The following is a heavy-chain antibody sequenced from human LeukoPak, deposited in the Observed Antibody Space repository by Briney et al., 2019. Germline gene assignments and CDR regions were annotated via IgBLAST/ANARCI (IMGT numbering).Heavy chain of an antibody. CDR3: ARETRCSSTSCPYYYYYYYMDV. CDR1: GFTFSSYA. Sequence: GRSLRLSCAASGFTFSSYAMHWVRQAPGKGLEWVAVISYDGSNKYYADSVKGRFTISRDNSKNTLYLQMNSLRAEDTAVYYCARETRCSSTSCPYYYYYYYMDVWGKGTTATVSS. CDR2: ISYDGSNK. J-gene: IGHJ6*03. D-gene: IGHD2-2*01. V-gene: IGHV3-30-3*01.